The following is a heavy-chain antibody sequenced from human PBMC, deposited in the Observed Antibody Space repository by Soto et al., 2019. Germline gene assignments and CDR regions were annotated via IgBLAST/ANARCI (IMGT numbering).Heavy chain of an antibody. Sequence: QVQLVQSGAEVKKPGASVKVSCKASGYTFSSIGISWVRQAPGQGLEWMGWISPYKGNTYYAQRLQGRVTMTTDTSTSTAYMELRSLRADDTAVYYCARDLDGSGNYFTDYWGQGTLVTVSS. CDR2: ISPYKGNT. V-gene: IGHV1-18*01. CDR1: GYTFSSIG. D-gene: IGHD3-10*01. J-gene: IGHJ4*02. CDR3: ARDLDGSGNYFTDY.